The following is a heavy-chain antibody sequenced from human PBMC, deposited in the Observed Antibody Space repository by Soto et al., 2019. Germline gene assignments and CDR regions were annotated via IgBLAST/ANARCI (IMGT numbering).Heavy chain of an antibody. V-gene: IGHV4-4*07. Sequence: SETLSLTCTVSGGSISSYYWSWIRQPAGNGLEWIGRIYTSGSTNYNPSLKSRVTMSVDTSKNQFSLKLSSVTAADTAVYYCATTQASGPYYYYYYGMDVWGQGTTVTVSS. CDR3: ATTQASGPYYYYYYGMDV. J-gene: IGHJ6*02. CDR1: GGSISSYY. CDR2: IYTSGST. D-gene: IGHD1-26*01.